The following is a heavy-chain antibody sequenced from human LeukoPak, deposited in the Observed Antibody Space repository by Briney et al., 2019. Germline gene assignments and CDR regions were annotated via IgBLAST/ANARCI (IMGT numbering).Heavy chain of an antibody. CDR1: GFTFEDHV. CDR2: ISWSGDRM. J-gene: IGHJ4*02. Sequence: PGRSLRLSCAASGFTFEDHVMHWVRQAPGKGLEWVSSISWSGDRMGYADAVKGRFTISRDNAKNSLFLQMNSLRVEDTALYDCSKDLGGSATTVWGQGTLVTVSS. D-gene: IGHD2-2*01. V-gene: IGHV3-9*01. CDR3: SKDLGGSATTV.